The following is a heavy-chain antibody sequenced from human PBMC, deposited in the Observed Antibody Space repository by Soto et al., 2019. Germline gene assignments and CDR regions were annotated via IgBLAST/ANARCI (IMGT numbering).Heavy chain of an antibody. V-gene: IGHV4-4*02. CDR2: IYHSGST. CDR1: GGSISSSNW. Sequence: PSETLSLTCAVSGGSISSSNWWSWVRQPPGKGLEWIGEIYHSGSTNYNPSLKSRVTISVDKSKNQFSLKLSSVTAADTAVYYCARLHQNYYHYGMDVWGQGTTVTVSS. J-gene: IGHJ6*02. D-gene: IGHD2-2*01. CDR3: ARLHQNYYHYGMDV.